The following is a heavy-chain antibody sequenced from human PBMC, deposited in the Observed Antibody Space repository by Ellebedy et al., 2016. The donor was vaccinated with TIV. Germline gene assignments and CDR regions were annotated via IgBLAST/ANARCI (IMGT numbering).Heavy chain of an antibody. Sequence: GESLKISCADSGFTFNTYAMSWVRQAPGKGLEWVSHISGSGVTTYYADSVRGRFSISRDNSKNTLFLQMNSLRADDTAVYYCAGYRGEAVAGNWFDPWGQGTLVTVS. J-gene: IGHJ5*02. CDR2: ISGSGVTT. D-gene: IGHD6-19*01. V-gene: IGHV3-23*01. CDR1: GFTFNTYA. CDR3: AGYRGEAVAGNWFDP.